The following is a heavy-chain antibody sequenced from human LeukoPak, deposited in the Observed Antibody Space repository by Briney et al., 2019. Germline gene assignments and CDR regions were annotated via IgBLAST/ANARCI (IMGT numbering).Heavy chain of an antibody. CDR1: GYTFTGFY. CDR2: INPNSGDT. V-gene: IGHV1-2*06. Sequence: ASVKVSCKASGYTFTGFYMHWVRQAPGQGLEWMGRINPNSGDTNYAQKFQGRVTMTRDTSISTAYMELSRLTSDDTAVYYCARVHDCSGYVVGYWGQGTLVTVSS. D-gene: IGHD3-22*01. J-gene: IGHJ4*02. CDR3: ARVHDCSGYVVGY.